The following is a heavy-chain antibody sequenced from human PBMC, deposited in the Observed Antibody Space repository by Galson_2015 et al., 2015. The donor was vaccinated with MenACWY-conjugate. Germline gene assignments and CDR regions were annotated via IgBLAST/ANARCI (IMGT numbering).Heavy chain of an antibody. D-gene: IGHD3-3*01. CDR3: AKASFGVTIGEVFAFDS. V-gene: IGHV3-23*05. CDR2: ISSSGSRT. Sequence: SLRLSCAVSGFTFSTFGMSWVRQAPGKGLEWVAAISSSGSRTYYADSVKGRFIISRDTSDNSLYLQMNSLRAEDTAVYYCAKASFGVTIGEVFAFDSWGQGTMITVSS. J-gene: IGHJ3*01. CDR1: GFTFSTFG.